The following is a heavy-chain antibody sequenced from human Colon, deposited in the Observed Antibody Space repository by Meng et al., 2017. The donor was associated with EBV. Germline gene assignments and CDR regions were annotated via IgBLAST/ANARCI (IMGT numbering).Heavy chain of an antibody. V-gene: IGHV4-31*03. Sequence: QVQLQESGPGLVEPSQTLSHTCTVSGGSISSGGFYWSWIRQHPGKGLEWIGYIYYSGSTYYNPSLRSRVAISIDTSKNQFSLKLTSVTAADTAVYFCARTNYGDYNWFDPWGQGTLVTVSS. CDR3: ARTNYGDYNWFDP. D-gene: IGHD4-17*01. CDR1: GGSISSGGFY. CDR2: IYYSGST. J-gene: IGHJ5*02.